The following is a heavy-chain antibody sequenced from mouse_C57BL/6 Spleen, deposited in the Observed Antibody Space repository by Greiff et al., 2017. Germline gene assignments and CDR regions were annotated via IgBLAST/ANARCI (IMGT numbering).Heavy chain of an antibody. Sequence: VQLQQPGAELVRPGSSVKLSCKASGYTFTSYWMHWVKQRPGQGLEWIGNIYPSDSYTNYNQKFKDKSTLTVDKSSSTAYMQLSSLTSEDSAVYYCARGCSSGYWFAYWGQGTLVTVSA. D-gene: IGHD1-1*01. V-gene: IGHV1-61*01. CDR2: IYPSDSYT. CDR1: GYTFTSYW. J-gene: IGHJ3*01. CDR3: ARGCSSGYWFAY.